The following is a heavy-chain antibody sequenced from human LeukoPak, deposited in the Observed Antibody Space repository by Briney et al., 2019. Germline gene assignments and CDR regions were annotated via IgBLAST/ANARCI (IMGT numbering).Heavy chain of an antibody. J-gene: IGHJ4*02. CDR2: ISGSGGST. V-gene: IGHV3-23*01. CDR3: AKEPYVWGSYRCYFDY. CDR1: GFTFSSYA. Sequence: RPGGSLRLSCAASGFTFSSYAMSWVRQAPGKGLEWVSAISGSGGSTYYADSVKGRFTISRDNSKNTLYLQMNSLRAEDTAVYYCAKEPYVWGSYRCYFDYWGQGTLVTVSS. D-gene: IGHD3-16*02.